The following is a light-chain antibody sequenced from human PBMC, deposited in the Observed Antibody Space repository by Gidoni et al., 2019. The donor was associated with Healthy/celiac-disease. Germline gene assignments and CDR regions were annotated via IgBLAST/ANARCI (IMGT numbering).Light chain of an antibody. CDR2: AAS. Sequence: DIQITQSPSSLSASVGDRVTITCRASQSISSDLNLYQQKPGKAPKLLIYAASSLQSGVPSRFSGSGSGKDFTLTSSSLQPEYFATYYCQQNYSNPYTFGHGTKLEIK. V-gene: IGKV1-39*01. CDR3: QQNYSNPYT. CDR1: QSISSD. J-gene: IGKJ2*01.